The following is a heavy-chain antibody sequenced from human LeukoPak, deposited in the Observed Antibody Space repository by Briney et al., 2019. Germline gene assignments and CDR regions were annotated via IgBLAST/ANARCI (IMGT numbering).Heavy chain of an antibody. Sequence: SETLSLTCAVYGGSFSGYYWSWIRQPPGKGLEWIGEINHSGSTNYNPSLKSRVTISVDTSKNQFPLKLSSVTAADTAVYYCARVSYCSSTSCYLRGYYGMDVWGQGTTVTVSS. J-gene: IGHJ6*02. CDR1: GGSFSGYY. CDR3: ARVSYCSSTSCYLRGYYGMDV. D-gene: IGHD2-2*01. V-gene: IGHV4-34*01. CDR2: INHSGST.